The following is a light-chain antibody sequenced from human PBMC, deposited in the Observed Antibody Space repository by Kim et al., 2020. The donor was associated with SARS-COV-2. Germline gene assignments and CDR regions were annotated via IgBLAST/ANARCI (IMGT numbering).Light chain of an antibody. J-gene: IGKJ1*01. CDR1: QSISSW. V-gene: IGKV1-5*01. CDR2: DAS. Sequence: FTLSVSEGDRVTITCRASQSISSWLAWYQQKPGKAPKLLIYDASSLESGVPSRFSGSGSGTEFTLTISSLQPDDFATYYCQQSWTFGQGTKVDIK. CDR3: QQSWT.